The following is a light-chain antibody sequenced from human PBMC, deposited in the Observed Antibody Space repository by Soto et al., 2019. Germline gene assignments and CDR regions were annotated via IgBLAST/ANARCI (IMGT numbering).Light chain of an antibody. CDR1: SSDVGGYNF. Sequence: QSALTQPRSVSGSPGQSVTISCTGTSSDVGGYNFVSLYQQQPGKAPKFMIYDVTKRPSGVPDRFSGSKSGNTASLTISGLQAEDEADFFCCSYVGSYTSYVFGTGTKVTVL. CDR3: CSYVGSYTSYV. J-gene: IGLJ1*01. V-gene: IGLV2-11*01. CDR2: DVT.